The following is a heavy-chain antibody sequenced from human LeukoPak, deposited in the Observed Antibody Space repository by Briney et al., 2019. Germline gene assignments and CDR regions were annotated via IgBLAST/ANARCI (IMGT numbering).Heavy chain of an antibody. Sequence: SVKVSCKASGGTFSSYAISWVRQAPGQGLEWMGGIIPIFGTANYAQKFQGRVTITADESTSIAYMELSSLRSEDTAVYYCARETYYYDSSGYYYFDYWGQGTLVTVSS. D-gene: IGHD3-22*01. J-gene: IGHJ4*02. CDR3: ARETYYYDSSGYYYFDY. CDR1: GGTFSSYA. V-gene: IGHV1-69*13. CDR2: IIPIFGTA.